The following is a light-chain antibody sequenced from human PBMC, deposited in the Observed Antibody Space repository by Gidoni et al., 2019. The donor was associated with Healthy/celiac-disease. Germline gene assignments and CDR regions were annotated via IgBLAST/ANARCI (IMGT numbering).Light chain of an antibody. CDR3: MQALQTVCR. J-gene: IGKJ2*04. Sequence: DIVMTQSPLSLPVTPGEPASISCRSSQSLLHSNGYNYLDWYLQKPGQSPQLLIYLGSNRASGVPDRFSGSGSGTDFTLKISRVEAEDVGVYYCMQALQTVCRFGQGTKLEIK. CDR1: QSLLHSNGYNY. CDR2: LGS. V-gene: IGKV2-28*01.